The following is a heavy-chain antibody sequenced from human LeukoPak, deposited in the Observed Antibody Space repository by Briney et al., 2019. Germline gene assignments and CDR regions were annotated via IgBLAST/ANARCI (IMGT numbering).Heavy chain of an antibody. Sequence: PGGSLRLSCAASGLIFRNFAMQCVRQAPGKGLEWVGVMWTDRSDKYYADSVKGRFTISRDNSRNALYLQMNSLRAEDTAVYYCARGPYYNPSDAFDLWGQGTVVTVFS. D-gene: IGHD3-10*01. V-gene: IGHV3-33*01. CDR1: GLIFRNFA. J-gene: IGHJ3*01. CDR2: MWTDRSDK. CDR3: ARGPYYNPSDAFDL.